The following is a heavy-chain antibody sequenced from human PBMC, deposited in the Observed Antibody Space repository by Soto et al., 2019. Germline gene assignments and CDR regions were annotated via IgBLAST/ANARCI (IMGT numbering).Heavy chain of an antibody. CDR3: ASLGKWLRLPNYFDY. J-gene: IGHJ4*02. CDR1: GGSISSGGYY. Sequence: SLTCTVSGGSISSGGYYWSWIRQHPGKGLEWIGYIYYSGSTYYNPSLKSRVTISVDTSKNQFSLKLSSVTAADTAVYYCASLGKWLRLPNYFDYWGQGTLVTVSS. D-gene: IGHD5-12*01. CDR2: IYYSGST. V-gene: IGHV4-31*03.